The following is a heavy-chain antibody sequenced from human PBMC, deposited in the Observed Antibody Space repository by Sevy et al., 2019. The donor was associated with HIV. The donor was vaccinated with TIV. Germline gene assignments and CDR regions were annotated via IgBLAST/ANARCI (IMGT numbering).Heavy chain of an antibody. D-gene: IGHD2-2*01. CDR1: GGTFSSYA. CDR2: IIPIFGTA. V-gene: IGHV1-69*13. CDR3: ARVHGDLGSTTIYYYYGMDV. Sequence: ASVKVSCKASGGTFSSYAISWVRQAPGQGLEWMGGIIPIFGTANYAQKFQGRVTITADESTSTAYMELSSLRSEDTAVYYCARVHGDLGSTTIYYYYGMDVWGQGTTVTVSS. J-gene: IGHJ6*02.